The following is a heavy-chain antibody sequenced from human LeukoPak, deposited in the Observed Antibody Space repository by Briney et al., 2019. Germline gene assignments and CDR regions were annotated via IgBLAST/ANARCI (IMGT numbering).Heavy chain of an antibody. CDR1: GFTFSTYA. J-gene: IGHJ4*02. CDR2: ISGSGDNT. V-gene: IGHV3-23*01. D-gene: IGHD2-15*01. CDR3: AREVAASGYFDY. Sequence: GGSLRLSCAASGFTFSTYAMSWVRQAPGKGLEWVSGISGSGDNTNYADSVKGRFTISRDNSKNTLYLQMNSLRAEDTAVYYCAREVAASGYFDYWGQGTLVTVSS.